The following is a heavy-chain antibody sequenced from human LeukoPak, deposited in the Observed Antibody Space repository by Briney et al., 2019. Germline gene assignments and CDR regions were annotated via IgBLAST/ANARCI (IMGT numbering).Heavy chain of an antibody. D-gene: IGHD2-15*01. Sequence: SETLSLTCTVSGYSISSGYYWGWIRQPPGKGLEWIASISHSGSTYYNPSLKSRVTISVDMSKNQFSLKLSSVTAADAAVYYCARRRAIGYCSGGSCYYPSYFDYWGQGTLVTVSS. CDR2: ISHSGST. CDR3: ARRRAIGYCSGGSCYYPSYFDY. V-gene: IGHV4-38-2*02. J-gene: IGHJ4*02. CDR1: GYSISSGYY.